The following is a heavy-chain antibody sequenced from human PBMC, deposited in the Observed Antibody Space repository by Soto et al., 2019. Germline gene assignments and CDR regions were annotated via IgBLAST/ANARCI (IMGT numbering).Heavy chain of an antibody. CDR1: GGSFSGYY. V-gene: IGHV4-34*01. D-gene: IGHD6-13*01. CDR3: ARHLAAAGMA. J-gene: IGHJ5*02. Sequence: SETLSLTCAVYGGSFSGYYWSWIRQPPGKGLEWIGEINHSGSTNYNPSLKSRVTISVDTSKNQFSLKLSSVTAADTAVYYCARHLAAAGMAWGQGTLVTVS. CDR2: INHSGST.